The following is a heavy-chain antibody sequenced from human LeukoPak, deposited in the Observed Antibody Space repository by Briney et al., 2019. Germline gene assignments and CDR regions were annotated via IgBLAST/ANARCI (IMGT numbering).Heavy chain of an antibody. J-gene: IGHJ4*02. V-gene: IGHV1-2*02. CDR1: GYTFTGYY. D-gene: IGHD3-3*01. CDR2: INPNSGGT. CDR3: ARPGEWPEYYFDY. Sequence: ASVKVSCKASGYTFTGYYMHWVRQAPGQGLVWMGWINPNSGGTNYAQKFQGRVTMTRDTSISTAYMELSRLRSDDTAVYYCARPGEWPEYYFDYWGQGTLVTVSS.